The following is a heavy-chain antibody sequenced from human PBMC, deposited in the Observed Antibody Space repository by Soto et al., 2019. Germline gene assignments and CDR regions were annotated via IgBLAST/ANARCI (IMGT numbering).Heavy chain of an antibody. CDR1: GFPFSIYW. Sequence: EVQLVESGGGLVQPGGSLRLSCAASGFPFSIYWMSWVRQAPGKGLEWVANIKEDGSEKNYVDSVKGRFTISRDNARNSLYLQMNSLRAEDTAVYYCVSELWGGDFYWGQGTLVTVSS. CDR3: VSELWGGDFY. J-gene: IGHJ4*02. CDR2: IKEDGSEK. V-gene: IGHV3-7*01. D-gene: IGHD2-21*02.